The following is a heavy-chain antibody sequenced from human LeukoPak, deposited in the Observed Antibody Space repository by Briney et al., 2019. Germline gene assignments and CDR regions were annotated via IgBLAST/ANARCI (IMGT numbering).Heavy chain of an antibody. Sequence: SETLSLTCTVSGGSISSYYWSWIRQPPWKGLEWIGYIYYSGSTNYNPSLKSRVTISVDTSKNQFSLKLSSVTAADTAVYYCARANLGSVWLRLWDWYFDLWGRGTLVTVSS. V-gene: IGHV4-59*08. CDR2: IYYSGST. CDR3: ARANLGSVWLRLWDWYFDL. D-gene: IGHD5-12*01. J-gene: IGHJ2*01. CDR1: GGSISSYY.